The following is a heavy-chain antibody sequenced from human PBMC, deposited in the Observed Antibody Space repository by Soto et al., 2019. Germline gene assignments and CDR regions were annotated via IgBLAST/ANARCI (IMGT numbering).Heavy chain of an antibody. CDR3: ATYTSLDY. CDR2: IYSGGST. D-gene: IGHD2-2*02. J-gene: IGHJ4*02. V-gene: IGHV3-53*01. CDR1: GFTVSNNY. Sequence: GGSLRLSCASSGFTVSNNYMSWVRQAPGKGLEWVSLIYSGGSTFYADSVKGRFTISRDNSKNTLFLQMNSLRAEDTAVYFCATYTSLDYWGQGTLVTVSS.